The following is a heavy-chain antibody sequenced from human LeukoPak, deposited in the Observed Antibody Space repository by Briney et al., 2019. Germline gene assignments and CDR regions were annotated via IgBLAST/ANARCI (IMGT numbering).Heavy chain of an antibody. CDR3: ARAHPGPNWFDP. CDR2: IYTSGSA. CDR1: GGSISSGSYY. V-gene: IGHV4-61*02. J-gene: IGHJ5*02. Sequence: TLSLTCTVSGGSISSGSYYWSWIRQPAGKGLEWIGRIYTSGSANYNPSLKSRVTISVDTSKNQFSLKLSSVTAADTAVYYCARAHPGPNWFDPWGQGTLVTVSS.